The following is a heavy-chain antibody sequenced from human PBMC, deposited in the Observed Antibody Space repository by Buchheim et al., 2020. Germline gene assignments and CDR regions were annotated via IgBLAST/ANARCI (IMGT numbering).Heavy chain of an antibody. CDR1: GFPFSSYA. CDR2: VSGTGGST. V-gene: IGHV3-23*01. Sequence: QLLESGGGLVQPGTSLRLSCEASGFPFSSYAMSWVRQAPGKGLEWVAAVSGTGGSTFYADSVQGRFTISRDNSKNTFYLQMDSLRADDTAVYYCAKDSGYNYTGLDVWGQGTT. J-gene: IGHJ6*02. CDR3: AKDSGYNYTGLDV.